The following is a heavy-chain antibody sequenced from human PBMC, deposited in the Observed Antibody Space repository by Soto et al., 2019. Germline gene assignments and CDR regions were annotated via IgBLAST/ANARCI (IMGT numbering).Heavy chain of an antibody. CDR1: GGSISSSSYY. Sequence: TLSLTCTVSGGSISSSSYYWGWIRQPPGKGLEWIALIYWDDDKRYSPSLKSRLTITKDTSKNQVVLTMTNMDPVDTATYYCAHRRVAATDWYFDLWGRGTLVTV. J-gene: IGHJ2*01. D-gene: IGHD2-15*01. CDR3: AHRRVAATDWYFDL. CDR2: IYWDDDK. V-gene: IGHV2-5*02.